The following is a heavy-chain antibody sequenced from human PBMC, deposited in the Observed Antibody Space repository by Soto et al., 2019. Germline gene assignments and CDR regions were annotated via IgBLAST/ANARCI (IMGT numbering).Heavy chain of an antibody. D-gene: IGHD2-15*01. Sequence: QVQLEQSGAEVKKPGASVKVSCKASGYIFTAYSMPWVRRAPGQGLEWMGVVNPSGGSTNYALKFQGRITRTRDTSKNTVYMDLSCLTSEDTAVYYCAREENCSDGICYSEDIQRWGQGTLVTVSS. CDR2: VNPSGGST. J-gene: IGHJ1*01. V-gene: IGHV1-46*01. CDR3: AREENCSDGICYSEDIQR. CDR1: GYIFTAYS.